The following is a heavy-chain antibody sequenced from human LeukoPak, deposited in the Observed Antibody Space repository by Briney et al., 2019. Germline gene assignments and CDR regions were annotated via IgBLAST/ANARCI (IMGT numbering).Heavy chain of an antibody. D-gene: IGHD6-19*01. CDR2: IYYSGST. Sequence: SETLSLTCTVSGGSISSYYWSWIRQPPGKGLEWIGYIYYSGSTNYNPSLKSRVTISVDTSRNQFSLKLSSVTAADTAVYYCARHGYSSGWTFDYWGQGTLVTVSS. CDR3: ARHGYSSGWTFDY. V-gene: IGHV4-59*08. CDR1: GGSISSYY. J-gene: IGHJ4*02.